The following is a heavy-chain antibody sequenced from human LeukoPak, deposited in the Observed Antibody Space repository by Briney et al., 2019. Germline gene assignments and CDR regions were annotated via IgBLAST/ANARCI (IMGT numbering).Heavy chain of an antibody. Sequence: GGSLRLSCAASGFTFSSYSMNWVRQAPGKGLEWVSSISSSSSYIYYADSVKGRFTISRDNAKNSLYLQMNSLSAEDTAVYYCARDNSVLLWFGDLIGAFDIWGQGTMVTVSS. CDR1: GFTFSSYS. CDR2: ISSSSSYI. D-gene: IGHD3-10*01. V-gene: IGHV3-21*01. CDR3: ARDNSVLLWFGDLIGAFDI. J-gene: IGHJ3*02.